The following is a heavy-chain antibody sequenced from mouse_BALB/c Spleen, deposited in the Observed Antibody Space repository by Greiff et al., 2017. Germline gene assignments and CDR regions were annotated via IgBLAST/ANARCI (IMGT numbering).Heavy chain of an antibody. D-gene: IGHD2-4*01. CDR1: GYAFSSYW. CDR2: IYPGDGDT. V-gene: IGHV1-80*01. CDR3: AVSTMITTGYAMDY. J-gene: IGHJ4*01. Sequence: QVHVKQSGAELVRPGSSVKISCKASGYAFSSYWMNWVKQRPGQGLEWIGQIYPGDGDTNYNGKFKGKATLTADKSSSTAYMQLSSLTSEDSAVYFCAVSTMITTGYAMDYWGQGTSVTVSS.